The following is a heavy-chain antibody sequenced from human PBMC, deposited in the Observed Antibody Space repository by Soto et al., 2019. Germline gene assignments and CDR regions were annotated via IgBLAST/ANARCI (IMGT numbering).Heavy chain of an antibody. J-gene: IGHJ4*02. CDR1: GFTFSSYG. CDR3: ARDPTRFLEEYYFDY. V-gene: IGHV3-33*01. D-gene: IGHD3-3*01. CDR2: IWYDGSNK. Sequence: GGSLRLSCAASGFTFSSYGMHWVRQAPGKGLEWVAVIWYDGSNKYYADSVKGRFTISRDNSKNTLYLQMNSLRAEDTAVYYCARDPTRFLEEYYFDYWGQGTLVTVSS.